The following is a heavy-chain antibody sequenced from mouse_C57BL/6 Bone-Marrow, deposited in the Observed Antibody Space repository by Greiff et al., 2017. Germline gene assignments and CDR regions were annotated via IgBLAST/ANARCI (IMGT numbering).Heavy chain of an antibody. CDR2: TFYSGIT. CDR1: GFSINSDCY. Sequence: VQLKESGPSLVRPSQTLSLTCTATGFSINSDCYWIWIRQFPGNKLEYIGYTFYSGITYYNPSLESRTYITRDTSKNQFSLKLSSVTTEDTATYYCAREGGTTGYFDVWGTGTTVTVSS. V-gene: IGHV3-3*01. D-gene: IGHD1-1*01. CDR3: AREGGTTGYFDV. J-gene: IGHJ1*03.